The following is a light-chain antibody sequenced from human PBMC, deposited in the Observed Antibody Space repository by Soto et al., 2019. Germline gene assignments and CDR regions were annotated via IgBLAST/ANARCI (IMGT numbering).Light chain of an antibody. V-gene: IGKV3-20*01. J-gene: IGKJ5*01. CDR1: QSVSSSY. CDR2: GAS. CDR3: QQYGSSPPIT. Sequence: EIVMTQSPATLSASPGESVTLSCRASQSVSSSYLAWYQQKPGQAPRLLIYGASSRATGIPDRFSGSGSGTDFTLTISRLEPEDFAVYYCQQYGSSPPITFGQGTRLEIK.